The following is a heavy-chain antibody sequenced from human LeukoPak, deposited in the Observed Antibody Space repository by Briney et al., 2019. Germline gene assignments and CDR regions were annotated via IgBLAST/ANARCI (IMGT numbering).Heavy chain of an antibody. J-gene: IGHJ3*02. V-gene: IGHV3-9*01. Sequence: GGSLRLSCAASGFTFDDYAMHWVRQAPGKGLEWVSGISWNSGSIGYADSVKGRFTISRDNAKNSLYLQMNSLRAEDTALYYCAKDYYDSSGNAFDIWGQGTMVTVSS. CDR2: ISWNSGSI. CDR3: AKDYYDSSGNAFDI. D-gene: IGHD3-22*01. CDR1: GFTFDDYA.